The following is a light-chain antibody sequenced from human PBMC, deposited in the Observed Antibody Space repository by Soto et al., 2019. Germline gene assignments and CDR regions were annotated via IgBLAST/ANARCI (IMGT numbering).Light chain of an antibody. Sequence: DIVLTQSPATLSLSPGERATLTCRASQSVSSFLAWYQQKPGQAPRLLIYGASIRATGIPARFSGSGSGTDFTLTISSLEPEDFSTYYCQQSDSTPYTFGQGTKVEI. CDR2: GAS. V-gene: IGKV3-11*01. CDR1: QSVSSF. CDR3: QQSDSTPYT. J-gene: IGKJ2*01.